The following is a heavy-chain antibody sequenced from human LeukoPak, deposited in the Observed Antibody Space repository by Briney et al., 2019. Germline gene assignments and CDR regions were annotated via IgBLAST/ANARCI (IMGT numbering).Heavy chain of an antibody. CDR3: ARDPGAAAGNLWS. D-gene: IGHD6-25*01. CDR2: IFSGGGT. J-gene: IGHJ5*02. Sequence: PGGSLRLSCVVSGLTVSNNYMTWVRQAPGKGLEWVSLIFSGGGTYYADSVKGRFTISRDSSKNTLYLQMNSLSAEDTALYYCARDPGAAAGNLWSWGQGALVTVSS. CDR1: GLTVSNNY. V-gene: IGHV3-66*01.